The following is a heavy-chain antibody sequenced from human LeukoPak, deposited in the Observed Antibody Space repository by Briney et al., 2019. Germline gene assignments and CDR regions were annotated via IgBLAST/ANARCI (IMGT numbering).Heavy chain of an antibody. CDR3: ARWIQERVSDS. D-gene: IGHD5-18*01. CDR2: IYHSGST. V-gene: IGHV4-38-2*01. J-gene: IGHJ4*02. CDR1: GYSISRGYY. Sequence: SETLSLTCAVSGYSISRGYYWGWIRQPPGKGLEWIGSIYHSGSTEYNPSLKSRVTMSVDTSINLFSLELNSVTAADTAVYYCARWIQERVSDSWGQGALVTVSS.